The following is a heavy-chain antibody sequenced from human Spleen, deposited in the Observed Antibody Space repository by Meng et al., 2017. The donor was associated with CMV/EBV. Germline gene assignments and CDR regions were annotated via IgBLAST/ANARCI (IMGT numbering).Heavy chain of an antibody. J-gene: IGHJ5*02. CDR1: GFTFNNAW. Sequence: PGFTFNNAWMTWVRQAPGKGLEWVGRVKSKSDGGTTDYAAPVKGRFTISRDDSNKRFFLQMNSLQIEDTAVYFCTTDSAQYSNNWFDPWGQGTLVTVSS. CDR2: VKSKSDGGTT. D-gene: IGHD4-11*01. V-gene: IGHV3-15*05. CDR3: TTDSAQYSNNWFDP.